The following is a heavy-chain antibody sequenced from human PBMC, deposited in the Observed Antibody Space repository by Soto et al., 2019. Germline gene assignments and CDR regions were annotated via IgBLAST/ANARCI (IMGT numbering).Heavy chain of an antibody. CDR1: GGSFSGYY. CDR2: IKDRGSI. D-gene: IGHD3-9*01. Sequence: QVQLQQWGAGPLRPLETLSLTCGVSGGSFSGYYWAWIRQSPGKGLEWIGEIKDRGSINYNPSLKSGVSISVDTSKNHSSLNLRSVTAADTAVYYCARESHDILTGPPWVWYFDLWGRGTLVTVSS. J-gene: IGHJ2*01. V-gene: IGHV4-34*01. CDR3: ARESHDILTGPPWVWYFDL.